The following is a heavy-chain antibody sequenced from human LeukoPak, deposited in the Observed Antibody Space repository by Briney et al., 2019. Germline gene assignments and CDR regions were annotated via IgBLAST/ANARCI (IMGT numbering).Heavy chain of an antibody. D-gene: IGHD3-16*01. Sequence: QSSETLSLTCTVSDDSISDYYRGWIRQPPGKGLEWIGYFHDSGTSTYNPSLKSRVTISADTSKNQFSLKLNSPTTADTAVYYCTRGAGWLIDYWGQGILVTVSS. J-gene: IGHJ4*02. CDR2: FHDSGTS. CDR1: DDSISDYY. CDR3: TRGAGWLIDY. V-gene: IGHV4-59*01.